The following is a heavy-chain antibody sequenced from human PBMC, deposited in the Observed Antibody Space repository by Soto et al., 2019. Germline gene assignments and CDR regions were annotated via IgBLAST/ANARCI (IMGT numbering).Heavy chain of an antibody. CDR3: ARSITTVTTNDY. Sequence: QLRLQESGSGLVKPSQTLSLTCAVSGGSISSGGYSWIWIRQPPGKGLEWIGYIYHSGSTYYNPSLKRRVTISVDRSKNQFSLKLSSVTAADTAVYYCARSITTVTTNDYWGQGSLVTVSS. V-gene: IGHV4-30-2*01. D-gene: IGHD4-17*01. CDR1: GGSISSGGYS. J-gene: IGHJ4*02. CDR2: IYHSGST.